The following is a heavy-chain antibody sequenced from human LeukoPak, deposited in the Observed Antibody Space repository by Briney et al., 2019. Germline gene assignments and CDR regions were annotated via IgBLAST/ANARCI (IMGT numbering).Heavy chain of an antibody. J-gene: IGHJ6*02. CDR1: GGSVSSGSYY. D-gene: IGHD2-21*02. V-gene: IGHV4-61*01. Sequence: PSETLSLTCTVSGGSVSSGSYYWSWIRQPPGKGLEWIGYIYYSGSTNYNPSLKSRVTISVDTSKNQFSLKLSSVTAADTAVYYCARGPYCGGDCYYYNYYYYGMDVWGQGTTVTVSS. CDR2: IYYSGST. CDR3: ARGPYCGGDCYYYNYYYYGMDV.